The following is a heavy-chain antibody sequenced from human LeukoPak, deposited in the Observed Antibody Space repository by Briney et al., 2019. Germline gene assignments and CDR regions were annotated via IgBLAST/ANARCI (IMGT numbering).Heavy chain of an antibody. CDR1: GGSITDQY. Sequence: PSETLSLTCTGSGGSITDQYRSWIRQPPGKALEWIGYIYYSGSTNYNPSLKSRVTISVDTSKNQFSLKLSSVTAADTAVYYCARTLIVATITDAFDIWGQGTMVTVSS. CDR2: IYYSGST. CDR3: ARTLIVATITDAFDI. J-gene: IGHJ3*02. D-gene: IGHD5-12*01. V-gene: IGHV4-59*08.